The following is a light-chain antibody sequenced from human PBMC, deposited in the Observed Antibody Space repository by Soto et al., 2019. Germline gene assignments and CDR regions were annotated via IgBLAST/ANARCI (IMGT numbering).Light chain of an antibody. J-gene: IGKJ2*01. CDR1: QSISSY. Sequence: DIQMTQSPSSLSASVGDRVTITCRASQSISSYLNWYQQKPGKAPKLLIYAASSLQSGVPSRFSGSESGTDFTLTISSLQPEDFATYYSQQSYTSPQTFGQGTKLEIK. CDR2: AAS. CDR3: QQSYTSPQT. V-gene: IGKV1-39*01.